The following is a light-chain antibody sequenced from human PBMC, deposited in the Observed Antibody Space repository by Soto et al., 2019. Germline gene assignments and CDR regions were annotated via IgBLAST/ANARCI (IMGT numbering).Light chain of an antibody. CDR1: QSVSSN. CDR3: QQYNNWPRA. Sequence: EIVMTQSPATLSVSPGERATLSCRASQSVSSNLAWYQQKPGQAPRLLIYGASTRATGIPARFSGSGSVTEFTLTISSLQSEDFAVYYCQQYNNWPRAFGQGTKVEIE. J-gene: IGKJ1*01. V-gene: IGKV3-15*01. CDR2: GAS.